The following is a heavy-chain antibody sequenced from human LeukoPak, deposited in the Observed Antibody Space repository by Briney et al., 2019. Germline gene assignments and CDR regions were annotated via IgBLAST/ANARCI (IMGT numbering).Heavy chain of an antibody. V-gene: IGHV4-59*01. Sequence: PSETLSLTCTVSGGSISSYYWSWIRQPPGKGLEWIGYIYYSGSTNYNPSLKSRVTISVDTSKNQFSLKLSSVTAADTAMYYCARHGGYRYYMDVWGKGTTVTISS. J-gene: IGHJ6*03. CDR1: GGSISSYY. CDR3: ARHGGYRYYMDV. D-gene: IGHD5-12*01. CDR2: IYYSGST.